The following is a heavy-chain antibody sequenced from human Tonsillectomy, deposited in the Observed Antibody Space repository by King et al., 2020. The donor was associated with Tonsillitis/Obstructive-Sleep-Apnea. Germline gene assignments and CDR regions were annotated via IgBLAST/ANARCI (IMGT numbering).Heavy chain of an antibody. V-gene: IGHV1-18*01. J-gene: IGHJ6*03. D-gene: IGHD3-3*01. Sequence: VQLVQSGAEVKKPGASVKVSCKSSGYTFTSYGISWVRQAPGHGLEWMGGISAYNGNTNYAQKSQGRVTMTTETSTSTAYMELRSLRSDDTAVYYCARIGEWLLFLYMDVWGKGTTVTVSS. CDR1: GYTFTSYG. CDR3: ARIGEWLLFLYMDV. CDR2: ISAYNGNT.